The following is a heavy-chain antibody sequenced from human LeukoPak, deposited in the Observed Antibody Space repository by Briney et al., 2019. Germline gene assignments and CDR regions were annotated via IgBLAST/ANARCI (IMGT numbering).Heavy chain of an antibody. CDR1: GGSFCGYY. CDR2: INHSGSN. J-gene: IGHJ6*02. Sequence: AETLSLTCAVYGGSFCGYYWRWMRQPPGRGLEWIGEINHSGSNNYNPPRKGPVTIPVDTSKNQFSLKQSSVTAADTAVYYCARESQSYDILTGYSRGYGMDVWGQGTTVTVSS. CDR3: ARESQSYDILTGYSRGYGMDV. V-gene: IGHV4-34*01. D-gene: IGHD3-9*01.